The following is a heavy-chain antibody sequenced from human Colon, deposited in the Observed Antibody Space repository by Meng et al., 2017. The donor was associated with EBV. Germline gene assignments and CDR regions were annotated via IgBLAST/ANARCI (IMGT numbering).Heavy chain of an antibody. V-gene: IGHV4-61*01. CDR3: ARVSGRSFDP. CDR2: IYYIGGT. J-gene: IGHJ5*02. Sequence: QVQLQDSGPGLVKPSETLSLPCTVSGDSVATVRYYWSWIRQPPGKGLEWIAYIYYIGGTNYNPSLKSRLTISLDTSKNQFSLSLRSVTAADTAVYYCARVSGRSFDPWGQGTLVTVSS. D-gene: IGHD3-10*01. CDR1: GDSVATVRYY.